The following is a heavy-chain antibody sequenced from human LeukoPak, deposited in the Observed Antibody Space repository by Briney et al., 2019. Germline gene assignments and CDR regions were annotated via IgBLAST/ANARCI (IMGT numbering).Heavy chain of an antibody. J-gene: IGHJ6*03. Sequence: PGGSLRLSCAASGFTFSSYAMSWVRQAPGKGLEWVSAISGSDGSTYYADSVKGRFTISRDNSKNTLYLQMNSLRAEDTAVYYCASQPLKNLWFGELLNLISLYYYYYVDVWGKGTTVTVSS. D-gene: IGHD3-10*01. CDR3: ASQPLKNLWFGELLNLISLYYYYYVDV. CDR2: ISGSDGST. CDR1: GFTFSSYA. V-gene: IGHV3-23*01.